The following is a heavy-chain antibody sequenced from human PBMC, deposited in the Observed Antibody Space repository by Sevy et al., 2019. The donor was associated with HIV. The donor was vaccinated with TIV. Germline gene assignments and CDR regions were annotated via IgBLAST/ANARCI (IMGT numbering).Heavy chain of an antibody. Sequence: GGSLRLSCAASGFTFHTYWMQWVRQAPGKGLEWVANIRQDGNEIYYADSVKGRFTTSRDNAMQSLYLEMNNLRVEDSGIYYCGRRYFDVWGQGTLVTVSS. J-gene: IGHJ4*02. V-gene: IGHV3-7*01. CDR1: GFTFHTYW. D-gene: IGHD3-16*02. CDR3: GRRYFDV. CDR2: IRQDGNEI.